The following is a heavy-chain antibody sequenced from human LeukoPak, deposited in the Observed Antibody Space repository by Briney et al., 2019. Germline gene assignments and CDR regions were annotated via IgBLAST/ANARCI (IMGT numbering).Heavy chain of an antibody. CDR1: GYTFSSYW. D-gene: IGHD2-8*01. V-gene: IGHV5-51*01. J-gene: IGHJ6*03. Sequence: EFLKISCKGSGYTFSSYWIGWVRQMPGKGLEWMGIIYPDDPDTRYSPSFQGQVTISADKSISTAYLQWSSLKASDTAMYYCARLAYCSNDVCYSNYYYSTDVCGKGTTVTVSS. CDR2: IYPDDPDT. CDR3: ARLAYCSNDVCYSNYYYSTDV.